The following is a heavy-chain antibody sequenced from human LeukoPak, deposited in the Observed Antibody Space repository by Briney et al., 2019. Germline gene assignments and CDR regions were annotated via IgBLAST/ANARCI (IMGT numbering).Heavy chain of an antibody. V-gene: IGHV3-21*01. D-gene: IGHD1-26*01. Sequence: PGGSLRLSCAASGITFSSYSMNWVRQAPGKGLEWVSSISSSSSYIYYADSVKGRFTISRDNAKNSLYLQMNSLRAEDTAVYYCARDFYSGSYELLFDYWGQGTLVTVSS. CDR3: ARDFYSGSYELLFDY. CDR2: ISSSSSYI. J-gene: IGHJ4*02. CDR1: GITFSSYS.